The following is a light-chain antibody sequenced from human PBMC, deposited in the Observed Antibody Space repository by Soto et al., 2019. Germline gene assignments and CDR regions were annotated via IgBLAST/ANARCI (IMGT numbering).Light chain of an antibody. Sequence: EIVLTQSPATLSLSPGERATLSCRASQSVSNFLAWYQQKPGQAPRVIIYDSSTRATGMPARFSCSGSGTDFTLTISSLEPEDFAVYYCQQRSYWPGTFGQGTKLEIK. J-gene: IGKJ2*01. CDR2: DSS. V-gene: IGKV3-11*01. CDR3: QQRSYWPGT. CDR1: QSVSNF.